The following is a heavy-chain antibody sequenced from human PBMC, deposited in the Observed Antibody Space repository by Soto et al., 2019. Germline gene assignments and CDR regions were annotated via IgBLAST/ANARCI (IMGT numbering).Heavy chain of an antibody. V-gene: IGHV1-18*01. CDR3: ASVRRGGSIDY. J-gene: IGHJ4*02. D-gene: IGHD3-10*01. CDR2: ISAYNGNT. Sequence: ASVEVSCKASGYTFTSYGISWVRQAPGQGLEWMGWISAYNGNTNYAQKLQGRVTMTTDTSTSTAYMELRSLRSDDTAVYYCASVRRGGSIDYWGQGTLVTVSS. CDR1: GYTFTSYG.